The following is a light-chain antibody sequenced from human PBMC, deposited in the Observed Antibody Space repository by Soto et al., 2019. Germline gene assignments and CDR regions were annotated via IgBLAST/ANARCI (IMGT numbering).Light chain of an antibody. CDR3: QQYGTPRSVT. J-gene: IGKJ5*01. CDR1: QSVDSNY. CDR2: GAS. V-gene: IGKV3-20*01. Sequence: EIVLTQSPGTLSLSPGEEATLSCRASQSVDSNYLAWYQQKPGQTPRLIIYGASGRADGIPHRFSGSGFGTDFTLTISKVEPEDFAVYYCQQYGTPRSVTFGQGTRVDI.